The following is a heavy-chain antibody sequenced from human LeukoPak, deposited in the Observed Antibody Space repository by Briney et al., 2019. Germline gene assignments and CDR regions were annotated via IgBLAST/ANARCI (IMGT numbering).Heavy chain of an antibody. CDR2: ISSSSSYI. CDR1: GFTFSSYS. J-gene: IGHJ4*02. Sequence: GGSLRLSCAASGFTFSSYSMNWVRQAPGKGLEWVSSISSSSSYIYHADSVKGRFTISRDNAKNSLYLQMNSLRAEDTAVYYCARSPGDYYFDYWGQGTLVTVSS. D-gene: IGHD3-10*01. V-gene: IGHV3-21*01. CDR3: ARSPGDYYFDY.